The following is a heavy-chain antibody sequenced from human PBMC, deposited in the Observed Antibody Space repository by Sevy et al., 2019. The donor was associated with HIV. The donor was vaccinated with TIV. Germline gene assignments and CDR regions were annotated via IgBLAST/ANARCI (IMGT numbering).Heavy chain of an antibody. CDR3: ARDRYYDASGYYYYYYGLDV. Sequence: GGYLRLSCAASTFRVIDNYMSWVRQAPGKGLEWVSTIYSGGSTFYAYSVKGRFTISRDNSKNTLYLQMNSLRAEDTAVYYCARDRYYDASGYYYYYYGLDVWGQGTTVTVSS. CDR2: IYSGGST. CDR1: TFRVIDNY. J-gene: IGHJ6*02. V-gene: IGHV3-66*01. D-gene: IGHD3-22*01.